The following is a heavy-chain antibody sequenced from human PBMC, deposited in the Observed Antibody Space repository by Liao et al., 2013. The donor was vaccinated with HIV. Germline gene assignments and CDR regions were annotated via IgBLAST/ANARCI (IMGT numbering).Heavy chain of an antibody. D-gene: IGHD3-10*01. CDR1: GDSINSGDYY. V-gene: IGHV4-30-4*08. CDR2: IYHSGST. CDR3: VRALVRGRPPHY. J-gene: IGHJ4*02. Sequence: QVQLQESGPGLVEPSQTLSLTCSVSGDSINSGDYYWSWIRQPPGTGLEWIGYIYHSGSTFYNPSLRSRVTISVDTSKNQFSLKLNSVTAADTAVYFCVRALVRGRPPHYWGQGTLVTVSS.